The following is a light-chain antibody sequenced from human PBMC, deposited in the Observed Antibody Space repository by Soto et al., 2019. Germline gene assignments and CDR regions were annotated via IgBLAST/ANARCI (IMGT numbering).Light chain of an antibody. J-gene: IGKJ1*01. CDR2: LAS. CDR3: MQALQTPA. V-gene: IGKV2-28*01. CDR1: QSLQHSNGYNY. Sequence: DIVMTQSPLSLPVTPGEPASISCRSSQSLQHSNGYNYLDWYLQKPGQSPQILLYLASNRASGVPDRFSGSGSGTDFTLKISRVEAEDVGVYYCMQALQTPAFGQGTKVEIK.